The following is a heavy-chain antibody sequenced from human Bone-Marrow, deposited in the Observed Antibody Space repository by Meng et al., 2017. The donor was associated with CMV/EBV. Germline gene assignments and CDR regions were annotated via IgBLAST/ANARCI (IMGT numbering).Heavy chain of an antibody. Sequence: GESLKISCAASGFTFSNAWMSWVRQAPGKGLEWVAVISYDGSNKYYADSVKGRFTISRDNAKNSLYLQMNSLRAEDTAVYYCARAEAVAGTWGDWGQGTRVTVSS. CDR3: ARAEAVAGTWGD. CDR1: GFTFSNAW. CDR2: ISYDGSNK. D-gene: IGHD6-19*01. J-gene: IGHJ4*02. V-gene: IGHV3-30-3*01.